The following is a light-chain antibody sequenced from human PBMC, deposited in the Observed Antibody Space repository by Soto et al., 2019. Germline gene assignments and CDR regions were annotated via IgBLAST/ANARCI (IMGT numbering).Light chain of an antibody. V-gene: IGKV3-15*01. Sequence: EIVMTQSPATLSVSPGEGATLSCKTSQSVSTNLAWYQQKPGRAPRLLIYGTSTRASGIPDRFSGSGSGTGFTLTISRLEPEDFAVYYCQQYGALPVTFGGGTKVDIK. CDR3: QQYGALPVT. CDR2: GTS. J-gene: IGKJ4*01. CDR1: QSVSTN.